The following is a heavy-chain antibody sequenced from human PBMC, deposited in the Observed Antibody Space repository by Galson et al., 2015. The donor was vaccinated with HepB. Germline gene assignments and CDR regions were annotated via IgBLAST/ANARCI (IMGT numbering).Heavy chain of an antibody. CDR1: GYTFPSYG. V-gene: IGHV1-18*04. Sequence: SVKVSCKASGYTFPSYGISWVRQAPGQGLQWMGWVSPFNGDTKYAQNLQGRVTMTTDTSASTAYMELRSLRSDDTAVYYCARDRARGGYCSSTNCHLIDHWGQGTLVTVSS. CDR2: VSPFNGDT. CDR3: ARDRARGGYCSSTNCHLIDH. J-gene: IGHJ4*02. D-gene: IGHD2-2*01.